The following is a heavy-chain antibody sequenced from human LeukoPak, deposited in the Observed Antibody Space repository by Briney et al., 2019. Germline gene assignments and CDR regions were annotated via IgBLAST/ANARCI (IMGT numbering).Heavy chain of an antibody. Sequence: GGSLRLSCAASGFTFSSYVMTWVRQAPGKGLEWVSSIDGTSDTTYYVDSVKGRFTISRDNSKNTLYLQMNSLRAGDTAIFYCARGVSGWPYYLDYWGQGTLVTVSS. J-gene: IGHJ4*02. V-gene: IGHV3-23*01. CDR3: ARGVSGWPYYLDY. CDR2: IDGTSDTT. D-gene: IGHD6-19*01. CDR1: GFTFSSYV.